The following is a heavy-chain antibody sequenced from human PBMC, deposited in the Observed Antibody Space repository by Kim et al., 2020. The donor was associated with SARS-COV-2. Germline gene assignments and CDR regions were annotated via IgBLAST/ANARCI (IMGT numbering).Heavy chain of an antibody. V-gene: IGHV3-9*01. J-gene: IGHJ4*02. CDR1: GFTFDDYA. CDR2: ISWNSGSI. CDR3: SAGDSSGWSIDF. D-gene: IGHD6-19*01. Sequence: GGSLRLSCAASGFTFDDYAMHWVRQPPGKGLEWVSGISWNSGSIGYADSANGRFTISRDNAKNSLYLQLNSLRAEDTALYYCSAGDSSGWSIDFWGQGT.